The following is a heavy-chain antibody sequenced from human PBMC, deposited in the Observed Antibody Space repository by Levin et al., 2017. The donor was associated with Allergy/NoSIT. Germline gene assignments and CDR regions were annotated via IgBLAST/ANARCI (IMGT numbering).Heavy chain of an antibody. V-gene: IGHV4-34*01. Sequence: PGGSLRLSCAVYGGSISGYFWTWIRQSPGKGLEWIGEINHSGGTNYNPSLNPSLKSRVTISVDTSKNQFSLKLTSVTAADTAVYYCARGNRAARLSSWGEGTLVTVCS. CDR1: GGSISGYF. J-gene: IGHJ4*02. CDR2: INHSGGT. CDR3: ARGNRAARLSS. D-gene: IGHD6-6*01.